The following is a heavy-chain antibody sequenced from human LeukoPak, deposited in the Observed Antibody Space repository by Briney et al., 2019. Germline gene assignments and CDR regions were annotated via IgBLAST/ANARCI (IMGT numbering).Heavy chain of an antibody. CDR1: GFTFSSYV. D-gene: IGHD2-8*01. CDR2: ISYDGSNE. J-gene: IGHJ4*02. Sequence: GGSLRLSCAASGFTFSSYVMHWVRQAPGKGLEWVAIISYDGSNEYYADSVKGRFTISRDNSKNTLYLQMNSLRAADTAVYYCAKDQRTTNWLSYFDYWGQGTLVTVSS. V-gene: IGHV3-30*04. CDR3: AKDQRTTNWLSYFDY.